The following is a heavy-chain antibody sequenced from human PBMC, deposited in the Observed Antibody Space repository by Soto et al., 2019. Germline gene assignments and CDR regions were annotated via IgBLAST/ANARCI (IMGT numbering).Heavy chain of an antibody. J-gene: IGHJ3*02. D-gene: IGHD5-12*01. V-gene: IGHV1-69*02. Sequence: SVKVSCKASGGTFSSYTISWVRQAPGQGLEWMGRIIPILGIANYAQKFQGRVTITADKSTSTAYMELSSLRSEDTAVYYCARVGSGYDGAFDIWGQGTMVTVSS. CDR3: ARVGSGYDGAFDI. CDR1: GGTFSSYT. CDR2: IIPILGIA.